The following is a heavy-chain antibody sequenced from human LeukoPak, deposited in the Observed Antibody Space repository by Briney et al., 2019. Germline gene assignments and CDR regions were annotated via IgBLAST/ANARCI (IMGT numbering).Heavy chain of an antibody. Sequence: GGSLRLSXAASGFIFGNYGIHWVRQSPGKGLEWVAFIRYDASDKYYADSVKGRFTISRDNSKNTLYLQMNSLRAEDTAVYYCAKSKGDYGDYYFDYWGQGTLVTVSS. V-gene: IGHV3-30*02. D-gene: IGHD4-17*01. J-gene: IGHJ4*02. CDR1: GFIFGNYG. CDR2: IRYDASDK. CDR3: AKSKGDYGDYYFDY.